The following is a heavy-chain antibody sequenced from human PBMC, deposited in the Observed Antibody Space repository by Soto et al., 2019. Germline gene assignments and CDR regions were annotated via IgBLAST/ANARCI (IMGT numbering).Heavy chain of an antibody. V-gene: IGHV3-23*01. D-gene: IGHD3-3*01. CDR3: ATSLDYYDFWSGYYSD. J-gene: IGHJ4*02. Sequence: GGSLRLSCAASGFTFSSYAMSWVLQAPGKGLEWVSAISGSGGSTYYADSVKGRFTISRDNSKNTLYLQMNSLRAEDTAVYYCATSLDYYDFWSGYYSDWGQGTLVTVSS. CDR2: ISGSGGST. CDR1: GFTFSSYA.